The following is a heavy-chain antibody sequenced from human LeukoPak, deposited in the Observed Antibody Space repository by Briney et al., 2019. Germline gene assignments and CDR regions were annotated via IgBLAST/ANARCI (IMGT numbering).Heavy chain of an antibody. J-gene: IGHJ5*02. V-gene: IGHV1-8*01. D-gene: IGHD2-2*02. CDR1: GYTSTSYD. CDR3: ARGRGKVVVVPAAIRFDP. Sequence: ASVKVSCKASGYTSTSYDINWVRQATGQGLEWMGWMNPNSGNTGYAQKFQGRVTMTRNTSISTAYMELSSLRSEDTAVYYCARGRGKVVVVPAAIRFDPWGQGTLVTVSS. CDR2: MNPNSGNT.